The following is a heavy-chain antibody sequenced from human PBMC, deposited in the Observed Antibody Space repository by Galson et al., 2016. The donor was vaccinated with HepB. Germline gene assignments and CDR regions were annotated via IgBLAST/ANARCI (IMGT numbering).Heavy chain of an antibody. D-gene: IGHD2-15*01. CDR3: ARGGGLGYCNGGSCFEQFGY. Sequence: SETLSLTCTVSRGSISSYYWSWIRQPPGKGLEWIGYISYSGSTTYNPSLKSRVTISVDTSKNQFSLRVTSVTAADTAVYYCARGGGLGYCNGGSCFEQFGYWGQGTLVSVSS. CDR2: ISYSGST. V-gene: IGHV4-59*01. J-gene: IGHJ4*02. CDR1: RGSISSYY.